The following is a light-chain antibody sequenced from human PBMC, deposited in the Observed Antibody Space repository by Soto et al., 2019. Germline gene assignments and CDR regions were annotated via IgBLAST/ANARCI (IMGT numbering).Light chain of an antibody. CDR1: QAITTS. CDR2: DAS. Sequence: DIQMTQSPSFLSASVGDRVTITCQASQAITTSLNWYQQKPGKAPKLLMYDASNLETGVPSRYSVSGSGTDFTFTISSLEAEDIATYYCQQYDNLPLSFGGGTKVEIK. CDR3: QQYDNLPLS. J-gene: IGKJ4*01. V-gene: IGKV1-33*01.